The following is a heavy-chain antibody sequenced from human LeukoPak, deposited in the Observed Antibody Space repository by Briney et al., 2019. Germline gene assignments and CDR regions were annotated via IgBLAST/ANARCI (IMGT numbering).Heavy chain of an antibody. CDR1: GGTFSSYA. V-gene: IGHV1-69*13. D-gene: IGHD2-2*01. CDR3: ARATDDCSSTSCYWGYYFDY. J-gene: IGHJ4*02. CDR2: IIPIFGTA. Sequence: SVKVTCKASGGTFSSYAISWVRLAPGQGLEWMGGIIPIFGTANYAQKFQGRVTITADESTSTAYMELSSLRSEDTAVYYCARATDDCSSTSCYWGYYFDYWGQGTLVTVSS.